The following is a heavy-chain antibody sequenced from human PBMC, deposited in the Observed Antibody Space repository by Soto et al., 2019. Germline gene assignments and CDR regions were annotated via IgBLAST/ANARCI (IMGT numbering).Heavy chain of an antibody. V-gene: IGHV3-33*01. CDR1: GFTFSSYG. CDR3: ARVFSSGWYSYYGMDV. J-gene: IGHJ6*02. Sequence: PGGSLRLSCAASGFTFSSYGMHWVRQAPGKGLEWMAVIWYDGSNKYYADSVKGRFNITSDNSMNTLYLQLKSLSAEETAVFYCARVFSSGWYSYYGMDVWGQGTKVTVSS. D-gene: IGHD6-19*01. CDR2: IWYDGSNK.